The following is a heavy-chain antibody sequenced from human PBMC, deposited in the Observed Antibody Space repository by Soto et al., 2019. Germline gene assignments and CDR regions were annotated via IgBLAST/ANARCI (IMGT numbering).Heavy chain of an antibody. Sequence: PGGSLRLSCAASGFTFSSYGMHWVRPAPGKGLAWVAVISYDGSNKYYADSVKGRFTISRDNSKNTLYLQMNSLRAEDTAVYYCAKDLGGGYYPGVGFDYWGQGTLVTVSS. CDR2: ISYDGSNK. CDR1: GFTFSSYG. J-gene: IGHJ4*02. D-gene: IGHD3-22*01. CDR3: AKDLGGGYYPGVGFDY. V-gene: IGHV3-30*18.